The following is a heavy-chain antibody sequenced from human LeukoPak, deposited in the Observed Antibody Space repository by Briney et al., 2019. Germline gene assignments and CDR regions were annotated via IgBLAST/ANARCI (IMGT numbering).Heavy chain of an antibody. J-gene: IGHJ4*02. V-gene: IGHV4-39*07. Sequence: SETLSLTCTVSGGSISSSSYYWGWIRQPPGKGLEWIGSIYYSGSTYYNPSLKSRVTISVDTSKNQFSLKLSSVTAADTAVYYCARDYPRFTIQPPGNFDYWGQGTPVTVSS. D-gene: IGHD5-18*01. CDR1: GGSISSSSYY. CDR2: IYYSGST. CDR3: ARDYPRFTIQPPGNFDY.